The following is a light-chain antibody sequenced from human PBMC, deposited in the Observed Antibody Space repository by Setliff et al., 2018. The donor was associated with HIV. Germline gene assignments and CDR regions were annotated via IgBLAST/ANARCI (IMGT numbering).Light chain of an antibody. V-gene: IGLV2-14*03. J-gene: IGLJ1*01. CDR3: SSYTGSTTPYV. CDR2: DVN. Sequence: QSVLAQPASVSGSPGQSITISCSGTNSDIGAYNYVSWYQQHPGTAPKLMIYDVNNRPSGVSYRFSGSKSGNTASLTISGLQAEDEADYYCSSYTGSTTPYVFGTGTKVTVL. CDR1: NSDIGAYNY.